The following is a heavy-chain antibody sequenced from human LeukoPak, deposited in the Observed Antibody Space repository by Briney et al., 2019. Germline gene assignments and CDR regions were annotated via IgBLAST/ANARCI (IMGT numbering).Heavy chain of an antibody. CDR3: AREAIDFWSGYTINWFDP. D-gene: IGHD3-3*01. CDR1: GSTFSSYS. CDR2: ISSSSSYI. V-gene: IGHV3-21*01. Sequence: GGSLRLSCAASGSTFSSYSMNWVRQAPGKGLEWVSSISSSSSYIYYADSVKGRFTISRDNAKNSLYLQMNSLRAEDTAVYYCAREAIDFWSGYTINWFDPWGQGTLVTVSS. J-gene: IGHJ5*02.